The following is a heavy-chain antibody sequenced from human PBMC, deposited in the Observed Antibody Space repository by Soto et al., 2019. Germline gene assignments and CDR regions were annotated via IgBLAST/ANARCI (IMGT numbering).Heavy chain of an antibody. CDR1: GGSISSSSYY. Sequence: QLQLQESGPGLVKPPETLSLTCTVSGGSISSSSYYWGWVRQPPGKGLEWIGNIYYLGSTYYNPSLKSRVSTSVGSPKDQSSLRLSSVSAADTAVYYCARLPRTYCSSSSCYTNAFDIWGQGTLITVSS. V-gene: IGHV4-39*01. CDR3: ARLPRTYCSSSSCYTNAFDI. J-gene: IGHJ3*02. CDR2: IYYLGST. D-gene: IGHD2-2*02.